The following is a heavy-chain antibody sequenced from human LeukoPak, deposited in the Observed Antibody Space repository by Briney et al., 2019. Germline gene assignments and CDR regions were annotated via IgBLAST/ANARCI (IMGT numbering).Heavy chain of an antibody. D-gene: IGHD4-11*01. CDR2: IIPIFGTA. Sequence: VASVNVSCTASGGTFSIYAISWVRQAPGQGLEWMGGIIPIFGTANYAQKFQGRVTITADESTSTAYMELSSLRSEDTAVYYCARDRFAYSNYDYYYYYGMDVWGQGTTVTVSS. CDR3: ARDRFAYSNYDYYYYYGMDV. J-gene: IGHJ6*02. CDR1: GGTFSIYA. V-gene: IGHV1-69*13.